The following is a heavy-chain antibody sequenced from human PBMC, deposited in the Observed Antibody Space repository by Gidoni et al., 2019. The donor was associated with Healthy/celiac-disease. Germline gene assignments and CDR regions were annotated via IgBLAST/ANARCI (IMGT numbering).Heavy chain of an antibody. CDR2: IYHSGST. CDR3: ARWGAGALAGTEDY. CDR1: GYSISSGYY. J-gene: IGHJ4*02. D-gene: IGHD6-13*01. V-gene: IGHV4-38-2*01. Sequence: QVQLQESGPGLVKPSETLSLTCAVSGYSISSGYYWGWIRQPPGKGLEWIGSIYHSGSTYYNPSLKSRVTISVDTSKNQFSLKLSSVTAADTAVYYCARWGAGALAGTEDYWGQGTLVTVSS.